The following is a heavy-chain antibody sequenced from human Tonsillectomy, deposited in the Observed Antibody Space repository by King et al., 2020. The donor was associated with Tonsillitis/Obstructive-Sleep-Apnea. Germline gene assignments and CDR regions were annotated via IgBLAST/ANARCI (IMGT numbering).Heavy chain of an antibody. J-gene: IGHJ2*01. V-gene: IGHV3-74*01. CDR3: GRHDYGSNSWYFDL. Sequence: DVQLVESGGGLVQPGGSLRLSCAASGFTFSRYWMHWVRQAPGKGLVWVSRINTAGSSTTYADSVKGRFTISRDNVKNTLFLQMNSLRAEDTAVYYCGRHDYGSNSWYFDLWGRGTLVTVSS. D-gene: IGHD4-23*01. CDR1: GFTFSRYW. CDR2: INTAGSST.